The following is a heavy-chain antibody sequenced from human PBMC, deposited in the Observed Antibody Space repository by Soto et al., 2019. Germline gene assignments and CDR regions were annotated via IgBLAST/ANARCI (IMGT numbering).Heavy chain of an antibody. V-gene: IGHV3-23*01. CDR3: AKGEWLDN. J-gene: IGHJ4*02. D-gene: IGHD6-19*01. Sequence: PGGSLRLSCAASGFSFDVYAMHWVRQAPGKGLEWVSIVSYNSGSTYYADSVKGRFIISRDNSRDTSYLQMNSLRAEDTAVYYCAKGEWLDNWGQGTLVPVSS. CDR1: GFSFDVYA. CDR2: VSYNSGST.